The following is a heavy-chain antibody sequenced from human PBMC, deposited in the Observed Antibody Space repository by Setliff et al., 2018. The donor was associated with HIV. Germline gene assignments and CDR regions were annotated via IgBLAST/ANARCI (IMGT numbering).Heavy chain of an antibody. V-gene: IGHV1-69*13. Sequence: SVKVSCKASGGTFSTYAVSWVRQAPGQGLEWMGGIITIFGTANYAQKFQGRVTITADESTSTAYMELSSLRSEDTAVYCCASVPPGREAFDIWGQGTMVTVSS. J-gene: IGHJ3*02. CDR1: GGTFSTYA. CDR2: IITIFGTA. CDR3: ASVPPGREAFDI.